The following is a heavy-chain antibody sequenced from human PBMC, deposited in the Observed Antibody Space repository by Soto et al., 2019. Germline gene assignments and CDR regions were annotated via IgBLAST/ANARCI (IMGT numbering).Heavy chain of an antibody. CDR2: IDGSGFDT. V-gene: IGHV3-23*01. D-gene: IGHD2-2*01. CDR1: GVTFSSYA. Sequence: EVQLLESGGGLVHPGGSLKLACTVSGVTFSSYAMGWVRQTPETGLEWVSGIDGSGFDTSYADSVKGRFTISRDNSENDLDLHMNNLRAADTDIYDGAKAIFAAAYAATSEFDFWGPGPVVTVTS. J-gene: IGHJ4*02. CDR3: AKAIFAAAYAATSEFDF.